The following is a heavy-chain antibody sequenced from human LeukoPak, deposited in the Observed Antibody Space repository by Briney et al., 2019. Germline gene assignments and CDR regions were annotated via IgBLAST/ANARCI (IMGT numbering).Heavy chain of an antibody. CDR2: ISWNSGSI. V-gene: IGHV3-9*01. CDR1: GFTFDDYA. Sequence: GGSLRLSCAASGFTFDDYAMHWVRQAPGKGLEWVSGISWNSGSIGYADSVKGRFTISRDNAKNSLYLRMNSLRAEDTALYYCAKGVSGSYYWGYFNYWGQGTLVTVSS. D-gene: IGHD1-26*01. J-gene: IGHJ4*02. CDR3: AKGVSGSYYWGYFNY.